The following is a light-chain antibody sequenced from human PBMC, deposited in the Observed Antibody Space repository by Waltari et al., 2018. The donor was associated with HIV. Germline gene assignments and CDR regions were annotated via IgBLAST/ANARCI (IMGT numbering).Light chain of an antibody. V-gene: IGKV1-39*01. CDR1: QSVGRS. CDR2: GAS. J-gene: IGKJ1*01. CDR3: QQSYSFPRT. Sequence: DIQLTQSPSSLSASVGDRVSITCRASQSVGRSLHWYQQIPGRAPSIVVYGASDLRDGVPSRFSASGSGTLFTLTIRSLQPEDFAAYYCQQSYSFPRTFGQGTRV.